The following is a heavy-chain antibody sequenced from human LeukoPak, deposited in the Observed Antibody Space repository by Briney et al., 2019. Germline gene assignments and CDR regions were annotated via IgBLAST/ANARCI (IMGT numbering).Heavy chain of an antibody. V-gene: IGHV3-48*01. CDR2: ISVSSSTI. J-gene: IGHJ4*02. Sequence: GGSLRLSCTASGCSFGSYGMHWVRQAPGKGLQWISYISVSSSTINYADSVRGRFTTSRDNAKNSLFLQLTSLRAEDTGFYYCARGGYYYDAYDSVDYWGQGTLVTVSS. CDR1: GCSFGSYG. CDR3: ARGGYYYDAYDSVDY. D-gene: IGHD3-22*01.